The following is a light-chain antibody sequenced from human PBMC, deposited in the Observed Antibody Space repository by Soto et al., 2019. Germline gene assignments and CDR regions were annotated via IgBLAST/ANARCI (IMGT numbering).Light chain of an antibody. V-gene: IGLV1-44*01. CDR2: SNN. CDR3: AAWDDNLNGPHWV. J-gene: IGLJ3*02. CDR1: NSNIGSNT. Sequence: QSVLTQPPSASGTPRQRVTISCSGSNSNIGSNTVNWYQQLPGTAPKLLIYSNNQRPSGVPDRFSGSKSGTSASLAISGLQSEDEADYYCAAWDDNLNGPHWVFGGGTKLTVL.